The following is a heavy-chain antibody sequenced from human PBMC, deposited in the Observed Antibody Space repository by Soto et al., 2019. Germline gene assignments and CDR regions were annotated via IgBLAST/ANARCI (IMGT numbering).Heavy chain of an antibody. CDR2: IYSGGST. Sequence: PGGSLRLSCAASGFTVSSNYMSWVRQAPGKGLEWVSLIYSGGSTYYADSVKGRFTISRDNSKNTLYLQMNSLRAEDTAVYYCASVRYTSGQSLDYWGQGTLVTVSS. J-gene: IGHJ4*02. V-gene: IGHV3-66*01. D-gene: IGHD6-19*01. CDR3: ASVRYTSGQSLDY. CDR1: GFTVSSNY.